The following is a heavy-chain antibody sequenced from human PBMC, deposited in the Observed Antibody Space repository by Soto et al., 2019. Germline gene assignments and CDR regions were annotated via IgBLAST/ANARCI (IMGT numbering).Heavy chain of an antibody. V-gene: IGHV4-34*01. J-gene: IGHJ6*02. D-gene: IGHD3-22*01. CDR2: INHSGST. CDR1: GGSFSGYY. Sequence: SETLSLTCAVYGGSFSGYYWSWISQPPGKGLEWIGEINHSGSTDYNPSLKSRVTISVDTSKNQFSLKLSFVTAADTAVYYCARGRVGSSHYYDSSGYFGSSSNYGMDVWGQGTTVTVSS. CDR3: ARGRVGSSHYYDSSGYFGSSSNYGMDV.